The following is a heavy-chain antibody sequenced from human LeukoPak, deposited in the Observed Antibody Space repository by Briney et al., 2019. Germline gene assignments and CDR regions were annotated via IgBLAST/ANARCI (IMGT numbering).Heavy chain of an antibody. CDR3: ARGDSRGYRYFDL. CDR1: GYSFSHYW. CDR2: VYPGDSHT. J-gene: IGHJ2*01. Sequence: GESLKISCKGSGYSFSHYWIAWMRQMPGKGLEWMGIVYPGDSHTKYSPSFQGQVAISADKSINTAYLQWSSLKASDTAMYFCARGDSRGYRYFDLWGRGTLVTVSS. V-gene: IGHV5-51*01. D-gene: IGHD3-22*01.